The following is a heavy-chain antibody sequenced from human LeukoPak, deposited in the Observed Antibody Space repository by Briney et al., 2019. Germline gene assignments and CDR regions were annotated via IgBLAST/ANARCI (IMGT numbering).Heavy chain of an antibody. CDR2: ISAYNGNT. CDR1: GYTFTSYG. V-gene: IGHV1-18*01. CDR3: ARSPEYYCSSTSCYHWFDP. Sequence: ASVKVCCKASGYTFTSYGISWVRQAPGQGLEWMGWISAYNGNTNYAQKLQGRVTMTTDTSTSTAYMELRSLRSDDTAVYYCARSPEYYCSSTSCYHWFDPWGQGTLVTVSS. J-gene: IGHJ5*02. D-gene: IGHD2-2*01.